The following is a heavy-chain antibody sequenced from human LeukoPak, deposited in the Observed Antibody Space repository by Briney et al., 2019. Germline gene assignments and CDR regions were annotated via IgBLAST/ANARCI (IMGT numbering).Heavy chain of an antibody. CDR2: IYYSGST. Sequence: SETLSLTCTVSGGSISSYHWIWIRQPPGKGLEWIGYIYYSGSTNYNPSLKRRVTISVDPYKNQFPLKLSSVTAADTAVYLCAREAYCGGDCYSGFDYWGQGTLVTVPS. D-gene: IGHD2-21*02. CDR1: GGSISSYH. CDR3: AREAYCGGDCYSGFDY. V-gene: IGHV4-59*01. J-gene: IGHJ4*02.